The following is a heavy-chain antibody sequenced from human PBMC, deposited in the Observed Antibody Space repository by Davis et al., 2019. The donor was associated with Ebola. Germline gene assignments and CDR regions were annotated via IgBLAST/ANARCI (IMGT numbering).Heavy chain of an antibody. J-gene: IGHJ4*02. CDR1: GFSLSTSGMR. Sequence: SGPTLVKPTQSLTLTCTYSGFSLSTSGMRVSWVRQPPGKALEWLARIDWDDDKYYSPSLRTRLTISKDTSKNQVVLTMTNVDPVDIATYYCARTPRREGYNFVYYFDFWGQGTLVTVSS. V-gene: IGHV2-70*04. CDR3: ARTPRREGYNFVYYFDF. CDR2: IDWDDDK. D-gene: IGHD5-24*01.